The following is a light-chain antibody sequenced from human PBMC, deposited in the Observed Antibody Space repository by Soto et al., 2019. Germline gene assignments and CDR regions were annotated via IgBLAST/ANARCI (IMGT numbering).Light chain of an antibody. J-gene: IGKJ2*01. V-gene: IGKV1-39*01. CDR2: AAS. Sequence: DIQMTQSPSSLSASVGDRVTITCRASQSISNYLNWYQQKPGKAPKLLIYAASSLQSGVPSRFSGSGSGTDFTLTISSLQPEDFATYYCQPSYSTPIYTFGQGTKLEIK. CDR1: QSISNY. CDR3: QPSYSTPIYT.